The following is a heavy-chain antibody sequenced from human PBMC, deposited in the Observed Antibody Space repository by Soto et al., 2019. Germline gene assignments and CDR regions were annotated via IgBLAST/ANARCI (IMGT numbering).Heavy chain of an antibody. CDR1: GFTFSSYS. J-gene: IGHJ6*03. CDR3: ARAEVVPAAMFDYYYYMDV. Sequence: GGSLRLACAASGFTFSSYSMNWACKTPGKGLEWVSYISSSSSTIYYADSVKGRFTISRDNAKNSLYLQMNSLRAEDTAVYYCARAEVVPAAMFDYYYYMDVWGKGTTVTVSS. V-gene: IGHV3-48*01. D-gene: IGHD2-2*01. CDR2: ISSSSSTI.